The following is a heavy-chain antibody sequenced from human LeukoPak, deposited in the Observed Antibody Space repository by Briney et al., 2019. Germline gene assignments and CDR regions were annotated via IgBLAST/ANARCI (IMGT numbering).Heavy chain of an antibody. Sequence: SETLSLTCTVSGGPISSTSYYWGWIRQPPGKGLEWIGSIYYSGSTYYNPSLKSRVTISVDTSKNQFSLKLSSVTAADTAVYYCARAGQIAAAGPTEKFDYWGQGTLVTVSS. CDR1: GGPISSTSYY. D-gene: IGHD6-13*01. CDR2: IYYSGST. V-gene: IGHV4-39*07. J-gene: IGHJ4*02. CDR3: ARAGQIAAAGPTEKFDY.